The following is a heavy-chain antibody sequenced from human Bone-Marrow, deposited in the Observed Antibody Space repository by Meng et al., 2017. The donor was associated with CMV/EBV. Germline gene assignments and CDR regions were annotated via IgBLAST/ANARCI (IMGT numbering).Heavy chain of an antibody. CDR1: GFTVSSNY. D-gene: IGHD2-21*01. CDR3: ARTRFL. Sequence: GESLKISCAASGFTVSSNYMSWVRQAPGKGLEWVSVIYSGGSTYYADSVKGRFTISRDNSKNTLYLQMNSLRAEDTAVYYCARTRFLWGQGTLVTGSS. V-gene: IGHV3-66*02. J-gene: IGHJ4*02. CDR2: IYSGGST.